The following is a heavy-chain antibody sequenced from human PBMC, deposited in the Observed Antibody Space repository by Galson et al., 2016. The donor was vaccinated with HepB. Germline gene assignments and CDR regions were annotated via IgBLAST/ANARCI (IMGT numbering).Heavy chain of an antibody. CDR3: ARERFCSSATCYAGDAFHI. Sequence: SLRLSCAASGFTFSTYYMTWVRQPPGKGLEWVAGIKQDGSEKYYVDSVKGRFTISRDNAKNSLYVQMDSLRAEDTAVYFCARERFCSSATCYAGDAFHIGGQGTMVTVSS. J-gene: IGHJ3*02. CDR1: GFTFSTYY. D-gene: IGHD2-2*01. CDR2: IKQDGSEK. V-gene: IGHV3-7*05.